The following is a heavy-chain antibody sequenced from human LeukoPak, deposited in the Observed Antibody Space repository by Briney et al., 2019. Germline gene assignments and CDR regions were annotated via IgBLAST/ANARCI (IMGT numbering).Heavy chain of an antibody. CDR1: GFTFNDYY. CDR2: INIGGTNT. V-gene: IGHV3-11*01. Sequence: GGSLRLSCAASGFTFNDYYMGWIRQAPGKGLEWPSYINIGGTNTHYADSVKGRFTISRDNAKKSLYLEMNNLRAEDTAVYYCATDGAGFDTWGQGVLVTVSS. J-gene: IGHJ5*02. CDR3: ATDGAGFDT.